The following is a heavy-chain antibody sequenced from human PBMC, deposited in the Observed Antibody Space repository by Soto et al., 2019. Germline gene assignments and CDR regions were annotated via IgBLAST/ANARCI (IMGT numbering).Heavy chain of an antibody. D-gene: IGHD1-26*01. CDR1: GDSISSVDHY. J-gene: IGHJ5*02. CDR2: IYHSGTT. V-gene: IGHV4-30-4*01. CDR3: ARLRWETENNWFDP. Sequence: QVQLQESGPGLVRPSQTLSLTCTVPGDSISSVDHYWSWIRQPPGKGLEWMGYIYHSGTTHYNPSLNSRLTISIDTSTNRFSLNLTSVTAADSAVYFCARLRWETENNWFDPWGQGALVTVSS.